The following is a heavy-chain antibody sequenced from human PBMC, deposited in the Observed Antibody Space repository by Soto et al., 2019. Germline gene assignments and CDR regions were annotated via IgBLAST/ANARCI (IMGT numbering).Heavy chain of an antibody. CDR1: GFTFDDYA. J-gene: IGHJ4*02. CDR2: ISWNSGSI. Sequence: EVQLVESGGGLVQPGRSLRLSCAASGFTFDDYAMHWVRQAPGKGLEWVSGISWNSGSIGYADSVKGRFTISRDNAKNSLYLQMNSLRAEDTALYYCAPAGGEVRGVPDYWGQGTLVTVSS. D-gene: IGHD3-10*01. V-gene: IGHV3-9*01. CDR3: APAGGEVRGVPDY.